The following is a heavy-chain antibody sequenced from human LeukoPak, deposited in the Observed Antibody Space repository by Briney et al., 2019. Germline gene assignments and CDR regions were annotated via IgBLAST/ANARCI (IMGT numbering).Heavy chain of an antibody. CDR1: GGTFSGYA. CDR2: IIPILGIA. J-gene: IGHJ2*01. D-gene: IGHD3-22*01. Sequence: SVKVSCKASGGTFSGYAISWVRQAPGQGLEWMGRIIPILGIANYAQKFQGRVTITADKSTSTAYMELSSLRSEDTAVYYCARVTKVVITSDHWYFDLWGRGTLVTVSS. CDR3: ARVTKVVITSDHWYFDL. V-gene: IGHV1-69*04.